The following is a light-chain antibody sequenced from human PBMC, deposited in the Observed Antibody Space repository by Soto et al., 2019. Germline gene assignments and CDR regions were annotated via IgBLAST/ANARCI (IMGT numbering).Light chain of an antibody. J-gene: IGKJ2*01. CDR1: QSVDSSY. Sequence: EMVWTQSPGTLYLSPGERATLSGSASQSVDSSYTAWDQQKRGQAPMLLIYGAYNRATGIPDKFSGTVSRTNFTLTISRLEPEYFAVYYCQHYGTAPPLYTFGQGTNLEI. V-gene: IGKV3-20*01. CDR2: GAY. CDR3: QHYGTAPPLYT.